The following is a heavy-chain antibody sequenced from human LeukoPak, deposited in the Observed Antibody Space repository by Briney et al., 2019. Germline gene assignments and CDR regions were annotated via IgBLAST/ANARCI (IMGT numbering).Heavy chain of an antibody. CDR3: AKDSSMWFGILVNYFDY. Sequence: GGSLRLSCAASGFTFSNDWMSWVRQAPGKGLEWVSGISSSGANTHYADSVRGRFTISRDNSNNTLYLQMASLRAEDTAIYYCAKDSSMWFGILVNYFDYLGQGTLVTVSS. D-gene: IGHD3-10*01. CDR1: GFTFSNDW. CDR2: ISSSGANT. J-gene: IGHJ4*02. V-gene: IGHV3-23*01.